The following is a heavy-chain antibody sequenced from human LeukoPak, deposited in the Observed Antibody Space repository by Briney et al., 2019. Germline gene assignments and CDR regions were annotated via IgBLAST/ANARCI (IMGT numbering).Heavy chain of an antibody. CDR1: GGSIKTYY. CDR2: IHYSGST. Sequence: PSETLSLTCSVSGGSIKTYYWTWIRQPPGKGLEWIGYIHYSGSTDSNPSLMGRVTISLDTSKSPFSLELRSVTAADTAVYYCVRDQSEFDSWGQGTVVTVSS. J-gene: IGHJ4*02. V-gene: IGHV4-59*01. CDR3: VRDQSEFDS.